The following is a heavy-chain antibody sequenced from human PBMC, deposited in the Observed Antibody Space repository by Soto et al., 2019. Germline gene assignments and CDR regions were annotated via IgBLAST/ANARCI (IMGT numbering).Heavy chain of an antibody. Sequence: QVQLVQSGAEVKRPGSSVKVSCESSGDTFNSYVISWVRQAPGQGLEWMGGIIPIIGVTHYAQKFQGRVTMSALSSTRTAYVELTNLGSEDPALYYCARESLGPKGADHGGEGTLVTVSS. D-gene: IGHD3-16*01. J-gene: IGHJ4*02. CDR1: GDTFNSYV. CDR2: IIPIIGVT. CDR3: ARESLGPKGADH. V-gene: IGHV1-69*17.